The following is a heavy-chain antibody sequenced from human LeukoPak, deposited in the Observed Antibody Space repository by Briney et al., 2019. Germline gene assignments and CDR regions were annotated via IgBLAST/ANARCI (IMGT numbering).Heavy chain of an antibody. J-gene: IGHJ3*02. CDR2: ISWNSGSI. CDR3: ARDALWFGECAFDI. V-gene: IGHV3-9*01. Sequence: PGGSLRLSCAASGFTFDDYAMHWVWQAPGKGLEWVSGISWNSGSIGYADSVKGRFTISRDNAKNSLYLQMNSLRAEDTAVYYCARDALWFGECAFDIWGQGTMVTVSS. CDR1: GFTFDDYA. D-gene: IGHD3-10*01.